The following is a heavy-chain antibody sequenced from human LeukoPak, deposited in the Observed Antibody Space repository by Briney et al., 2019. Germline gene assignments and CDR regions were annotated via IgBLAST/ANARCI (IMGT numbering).Heavy chain of an antibody. CDR2: INDSGRT. CDR1: GESFSGYY. D-gene: IGHD1-26*01. V-gene: IGHV4-34*01. J-gene: IGHJ4*02. CDR3: ARVPKVQWELRYFDY. Sequence: PSETLSLTCAVYGESFSGYYWTWIRQPPGKGLEWIGEINDSGRTSCNPSLKSRVTISVDTSKNQFSLKLSSVTAADTAVYYCARVPKVQWELRYFDYWGQGTLVTVSS.